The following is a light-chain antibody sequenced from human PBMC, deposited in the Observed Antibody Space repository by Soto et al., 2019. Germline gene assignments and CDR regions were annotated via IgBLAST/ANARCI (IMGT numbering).Light chain of an antibody. Sequence: QSALTQPRSVSGSPGQSVTISCTGTSSDVGGYNYVSWYQQHPGKAPKVVIDDVSKRPSGVPDRFSGSKSGNTASLTISGLQAEDEADYYCCSYAGNSYVFGTGTKLTVL. CDR2: DVS. CDR1: SSDVGGYNY. CDR3: CSYAGNSYV. J-gene: IGLJ1*01. V-gene: IGLV2-11*01.